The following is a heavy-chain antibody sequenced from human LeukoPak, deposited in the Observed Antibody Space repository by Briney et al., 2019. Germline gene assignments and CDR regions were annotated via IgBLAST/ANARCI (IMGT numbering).Heavy chain of an antibody. J-gene: IGHJ6*03. CDR1: GFTFDDYA. Sequence: GGSLRLSCAASGFTFDDYAMHWVRQAPGKGLEWVSGISWNSGSIGYADSVKGRFTISRDNAKNSLYLQMNSLRAEDMALYYCAKGGSPSYYYYYMDVWGKGTTVTVSS. V-gene: IGHV3-9*03. CDR3: AKGGSPSYYYYYMDV. CDR2: ISWNSGSI. D-gene: IGHD2-15*01.